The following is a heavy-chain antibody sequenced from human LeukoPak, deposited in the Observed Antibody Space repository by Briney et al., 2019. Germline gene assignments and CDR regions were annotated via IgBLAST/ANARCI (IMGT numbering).Heavy chain of an antibody. CDR1: GGSISSGGYY. CDR3: ARLELERRGNYFDY. CDR2: IYHSGST. Sequence: SETLSLTCTVSGGSISSGGYYWSWIRQPPGKGLEWIGYIYHSGSTYYNPSLKSRVTILVDRSKNQFSLKLSSVTAADTAVYYCARLELERRGNYFDYWGQGTLVTVSS. D-gene: IGHD1-1*01. J-gene: IGHJ4*02. V-gene: IGHV4-30-2*01.